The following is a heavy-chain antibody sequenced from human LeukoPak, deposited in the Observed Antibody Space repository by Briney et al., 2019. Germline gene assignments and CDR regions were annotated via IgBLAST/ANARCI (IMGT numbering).Heavy chain of an antibody. D-gene: IGHD3-10*01. Sequence: PGGSLRLSCAASGFTFSSYAMSWVRQAPGKGLEWVSAISGSGGSTYYADSVKGRFTISRDNSKNTLYLQMNSLRAEDTAVYYCAKLPASYSMVRGEIGYYYGMDVWGQGTTVTVSS. J-gene: IGHJ6*02. V-gene: IGHV3-23*01. CDR2: ISGSGGST. CDR1: GFTFSSYA. CDR3: AKLPASYSMVRGEIGYYYGMDV.